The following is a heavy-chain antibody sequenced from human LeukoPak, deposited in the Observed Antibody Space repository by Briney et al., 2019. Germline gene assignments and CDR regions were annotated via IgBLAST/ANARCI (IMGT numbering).Heavy chain of an antibody. CDR2: ISPGNSTK. J-gene: IGHJ4*02. Sequence: PRGSLRLSCAASGFTFSSYSMNWVRQAPGKGLEWVSYISPGNSTKYYADSVKGRFTISRDNAKNSLYLQMNSLRAEDTAVYYCARGDGYWGQGTLVTVSS. CDR3: ARGDGY. V-gene: IGHV3-48*01. CDR1: GFTFSSYS.